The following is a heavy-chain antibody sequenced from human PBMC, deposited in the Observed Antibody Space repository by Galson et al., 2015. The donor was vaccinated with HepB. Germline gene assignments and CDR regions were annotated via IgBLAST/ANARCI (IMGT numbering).Heavy chain of an antibody. CDR1: GYTFTSYA. CDR3: ARVFHGWLVPLYFDY. CDR2: INAGNGNT. Sequence: SVKVSCKASGYTFTSYAMHWVRQAPGQRLEWMGWINAGNGNTKYSQKFQGRVTITRDTSASTAYMELSSLRSEDTAVYYCARVFHGWLVPLYFDYWGQGTLVTVSS. D-gene: IGHD6-19*01. V-gene: IGHV1-3*01. J-gene: IGHJ4*02.